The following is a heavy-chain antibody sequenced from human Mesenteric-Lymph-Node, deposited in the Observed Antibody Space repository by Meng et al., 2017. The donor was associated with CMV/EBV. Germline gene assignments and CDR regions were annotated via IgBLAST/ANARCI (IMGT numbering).Heavy chain of an antibody. D-gene: IGHD3-3*01. CDR3: ARGSRTIFGVVIYYYYGMDV. Sequence: ASVKVSCKASGYTFTSYDINWVRQATGQGLEWMGWMNPNSGNTGYAQKFQGRVTITRITSISTAYMELSSLRSEDTAVYYCARGSRTIFGVVIYYYYGMDVWGQGTTVTVSS. CDR2: MNPNSGNT. J-gene: IGHJ6*02. CDR1: GYTFTSYD. V-gene: IGHV1-8*03.